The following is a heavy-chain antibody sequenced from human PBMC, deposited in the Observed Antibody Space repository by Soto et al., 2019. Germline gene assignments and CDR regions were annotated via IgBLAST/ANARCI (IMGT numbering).Heavy chain of an antibody. CDR3: AIQGFYIVRGSFDAFDI. CDR2: IYPGDSDT. J-gene: IGHJ3*02. V-gene: IGHV5-51*01. CDR1: GYKFSNYW. D-gene: IGHD2-15*01. Sequence: GESLKISCKASGYKFSNYWIGWVRQKPGKGLEWMGIIYPGDSDTRYSPSLQGQVTISADKSIDTAYLQWDTLKASDTAMYYCAIQGFYIVRGSFDAFDIWGQVTVVTV.